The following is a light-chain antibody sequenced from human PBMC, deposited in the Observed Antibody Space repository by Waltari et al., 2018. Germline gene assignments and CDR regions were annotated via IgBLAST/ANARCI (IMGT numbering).Light chain of an antibody. J-gene: IGLJ2*01. CDR3: AAWDVSLNALI. V-gene: IGLV1-36*01. Sequence: QSALTQPPSVSGAPRQRVNISCSGSSSNIGDSAVNWYQQLPGKSHKLVIYYDDLLPSGVSDRFSGSKSGSSASLAISGLQSEDEALYFCAAWDVSLNALIFGGGTKLTVL. CDR2: YDD. CDR1: SSNIGDSA.